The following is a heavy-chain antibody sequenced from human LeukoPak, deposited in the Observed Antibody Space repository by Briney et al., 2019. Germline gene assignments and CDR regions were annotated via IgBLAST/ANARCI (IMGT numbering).Heavy chain of an antibody. J-gene: IGHJ4*02. D-gene: IGHD3-10*01. V-gene: IGHV3-66*01. CDR1: GFTVSSKY. CDR3: ARDGAGGVDY. CDR2: ICSGGST. Sequence: HPGGSLRLSCAASGFTVSSKYMSWVRQAPGKGLEWVSVICSGGSTYYGDSVKGRLTISRDHSQNTRCFQKDNSGGDDRAGVYWARDGAGGVDYWGQGTLVTVSS.